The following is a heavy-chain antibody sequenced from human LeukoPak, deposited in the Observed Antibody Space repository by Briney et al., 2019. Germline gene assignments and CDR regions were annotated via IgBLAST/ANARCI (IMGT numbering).Heavy chain of an antibody. CDR3: ARSRRDNYYYYYGMDV. CDR2: ISSSDTTI. J-gene: IGHJ6*02. D-gene: IGHD5-24*01. V-gene: IGHV3-48*03. CDR1: GFTFSCYE. Sequence: GGSLRLSCAASGFTFSCYEMTWVRQAPGKGLEWVSNISSSDTTIHYADSVKGRFTISRDNARNSLYLQMNSLRAEDTAVYYCARSRRDNYYYYYGMDVWGQGTTVTVSS.